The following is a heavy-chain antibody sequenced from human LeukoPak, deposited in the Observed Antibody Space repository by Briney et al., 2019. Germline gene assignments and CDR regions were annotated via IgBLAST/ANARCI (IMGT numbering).Heavy chain of an antibody. D-gene: IGHD3-3*01. J-gene: IGHJ4*02. V-gene: IGHV3-49*04. CDR2: IRSKAYGRTT. Sequence: GGSLRLSCTASGFTFGDYAMSWARQAPGKGREWVGFIRSKAYGRTTEYAASVKGRFTISRDDSKSIAYLQMNSLKTEDTAVYYCTRSDFWSGYYSDYWGQGTLVTVSS. CDR3: TRSDFWSGYYSDY. CDR1: GFTFGDYA.